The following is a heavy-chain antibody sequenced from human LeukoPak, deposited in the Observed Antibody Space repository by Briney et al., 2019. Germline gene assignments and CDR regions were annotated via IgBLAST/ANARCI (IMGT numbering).Heavy chain of an antibody. V-gene: IGHV3-23*01. CDR3: AKDLSFTTKISPIDY. J-gene: IGHJ4*02. D-gene: IGHD4-11*01. CDR1: GFTFSSYA. CDR2: ISGSGGST. Sequence: GGSLRLSCAASGFTFSSYAMSWVRQAPGKGLKWVSAISGSGGSTYYADSVKGRFTISRDNSKNTLYLQMNSLRAEDTAVYYCAKDLSFTTKISPIDYWGQGTLVTVSS.